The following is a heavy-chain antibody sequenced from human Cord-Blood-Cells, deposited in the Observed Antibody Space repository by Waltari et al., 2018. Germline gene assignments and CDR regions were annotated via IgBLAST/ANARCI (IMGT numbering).Heavy chain of an antibody. V-gene: IGHV4-59*11. J-gene: IGHJ4*02. CDR2: IYYSGST. Sequence: QVQLQESGPGLVKPSETLSLTCPVPGGSISSHYWSWIRQPPGKGLEWIGYIYYSGSTNYNPSLKSRVTISVDTSKNQFSLKLSSVTAADTAVYHCARDVEGFDYWGQGTLVTVSS. CDR1: GGSISSHY. D-gene: IGHD2-15*01. CDR3: ARDVEGFDY.